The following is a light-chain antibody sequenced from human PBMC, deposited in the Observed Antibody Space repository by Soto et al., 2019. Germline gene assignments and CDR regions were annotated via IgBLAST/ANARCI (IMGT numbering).Light chain of an antibody. CDR2: GAS. CDR3: QQYGSSPWT. CDR1: QSFSSSY. J-gene: IGKJ1*01. V-gene: IGKV3-20*01. Sequence: EIVLTQSPGTLSLSPGERATLSCRASQSFSSSYLAWYQQKPGQAPRLLIYGASSRATGISDRFSGSGSGTDFTLTISRLEPEDFAEYYCQQYGSSPWTFGQGTKVEIK.